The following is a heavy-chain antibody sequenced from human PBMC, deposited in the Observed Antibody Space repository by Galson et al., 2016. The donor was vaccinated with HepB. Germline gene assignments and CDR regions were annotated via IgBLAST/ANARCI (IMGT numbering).Heavy chain of an antibody. D-gene: IGHD3-10*01. J-gene: IGHJ4*02. V-gene: IGHV5-51*01. CDR3: ARHRAGVYYFDY. CDR1: EYRFSSHW. Sequence: QSGAEVKKPGESLKISCKASEYRFSSHWIGWVRQMPGKGLESVGLIYPGDSDTRYSPSFQGHVSISADKSISTAYLQWNSLKTSDTAVYYCARHRAGVYYFDYWGQGTLVTVSS. CDR2: IYPGDSDT.